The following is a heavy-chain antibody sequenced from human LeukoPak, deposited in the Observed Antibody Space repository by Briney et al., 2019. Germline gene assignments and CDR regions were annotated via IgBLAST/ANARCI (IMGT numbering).Heavy chain of an antibody. J-gene: IGHJ4*02. V-gene: IGHV4-39*01. Sequence: PSETLSLTCTVSGDSIGSSSDWWGWIRQRPGKGLEWVGHIKNGGSPNYNPPLKSRVTISVDTSKNQFSLTVSSVTAADTAVYYCARIRWITDYWGQGILVTVSP. CDR3: ARIRWITDY. CDR1: GDSIGSSSDW. CDR2: IKNGGSP. D-gene: IGHD5-12*01.